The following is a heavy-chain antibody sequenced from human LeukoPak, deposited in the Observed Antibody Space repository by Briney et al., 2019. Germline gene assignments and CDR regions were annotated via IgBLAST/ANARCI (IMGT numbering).Heavy chain of an antibody. V-gene: IGHV1-8*01. Sequence: ASVKVSCKASGYTFTSYDINWVRQATGQGLEWMGWMNPNSGNTGYAQKFQGRVTMTRNTSISTAYMELSSLRSEDTAVYYCASGRDSRLGAFDIWGQGIMVTVSS. CDR3: ASGRDSRLGAFDI. CDR1: GYTFTSYD. D-gene: IGHD3-22*01. CDR2: MNPNSGNT. J-gene: IGHJ3*02.